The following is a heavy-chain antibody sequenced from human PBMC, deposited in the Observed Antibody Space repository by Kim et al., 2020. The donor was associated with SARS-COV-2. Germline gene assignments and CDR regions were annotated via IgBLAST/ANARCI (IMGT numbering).Heavy chain of an antibody. V-gene: IGHV4-34*01. Sequence: SETLSLTCAVYGGSFSGYYWSWIRQPPGKGLEWIGEINHSGSTNYNPSLKSRVTISVDTSKNQFSLKLSSVTAADTAVYYCASSEGSSWYGYWVQGTLVTVSS. D-gene: IGHD6-13*01. CDR3: ASSEGSSWYGY. J-gene: IGHJ4*02. CDR1: GGSFSGYY. CDR2: INHSGST.